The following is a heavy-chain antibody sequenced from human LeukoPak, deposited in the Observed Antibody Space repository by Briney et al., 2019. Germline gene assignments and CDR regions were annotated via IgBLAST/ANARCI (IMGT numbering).Heavy chain of an antibody. Sequence: QPGGSLRLSCAASGFTFDDYAMHWVRQAPGKGLEWVSGISWNSGSIGYADSVKGRFTISRDNAKNSLYLQMNSLRAEDTALYYCAKGGAYTSDAFDIWGQGTMVTVSS. D-gene: IGHD2-2*02. CDR1: GFTFDDYA. J-gene: IGHJ3*02. CDR2: ISWNSGSI. V-gene: IGHV3-9*01. CDR3: AKGGAYTSDAFDI.